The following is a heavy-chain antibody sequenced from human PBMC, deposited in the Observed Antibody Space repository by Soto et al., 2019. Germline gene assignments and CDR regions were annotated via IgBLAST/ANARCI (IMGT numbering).Heavy chain of an antibody. J-gene: IGHJ4*02. CDR2: IIPIFGTA. Sequence: QVQLVQSGAEVKKPGSSVKVSCKASGGTFSNYAISWVRQAPGQGLEWMGGIIPIFGTANYAQKFQGRVTITADESTNTAYMELSRLRSEDTAVYYCAKGGQQLVYYFHYWGQGTLVTVSS. V-gene: IGHV1-69*01. CDR1: GGTFSNYA. D-gene: IGHD6-13*01. CDR3: AKGGQQLVYYFHY.